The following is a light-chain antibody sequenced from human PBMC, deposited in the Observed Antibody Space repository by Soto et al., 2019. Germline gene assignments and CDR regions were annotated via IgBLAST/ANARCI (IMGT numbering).Light chain of an antibody. CDR2: DAS. CDR3: QQRSNWLLT. Sequence: EIVLTQSPATLCLSPGERATLSCRASQSVSSYLAWYQQKPGQAPRLLIYDASNRATGIPARFSGSGSGTDLTLTISSLEPEDFAVYYCQQRSNWLLTFGGGTKVEIK. CDR1: QSVSSY. V-gene: IGKV3-11*01. J-gene: IGKJ4*01.